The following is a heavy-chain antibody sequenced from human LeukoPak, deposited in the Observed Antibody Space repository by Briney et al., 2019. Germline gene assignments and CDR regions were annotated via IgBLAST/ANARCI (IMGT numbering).Heavy chain of an antibody. V-gene: IGHV3-48*01. J-gene: IGHJ5*02. CDR2: ISSSSSTI. D-gene: IGHD1-26*01. CDR3: ARVGATDWFDP. Sequence: GGSQRLSCAASGFTFSSYSMNWVRQAPGKGLEWVSYISSSSSTIYYADSVKGRFTISRDNAKNSLYLQMNSLRAEDTAVYYCARVGATDWFDPWGQGTLVTVSS. CDR1: GFTFSSYS.